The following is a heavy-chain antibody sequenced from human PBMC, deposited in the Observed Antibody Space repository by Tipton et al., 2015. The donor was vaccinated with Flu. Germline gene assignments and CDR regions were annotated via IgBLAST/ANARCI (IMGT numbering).Heavy chain of an antibody. D-gene: IGHD2-21*01. CDR2: VFPSDSET. Sequence: VQLVQSGAEVKKPGESLKISCKASGYWFDNYWIGWVRQMPGKGLEWMGIVFPSDSETRYNPSFHGHVTISVDKSVSSAYLQWTSLRASDTAIYFCVRPSGAIHPFDHWGQGTLVTVSS. J-gene: IGHJ4*02. V-gene: IGHV5-51*03. CDR3: VRPSGAIHPFDH. CDR1: GYWFDNYW.